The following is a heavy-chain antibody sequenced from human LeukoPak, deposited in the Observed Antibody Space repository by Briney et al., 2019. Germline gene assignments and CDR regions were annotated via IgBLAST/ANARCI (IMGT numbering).Heavy chain of an antibody. CDR2: MRYDGSNK. CDR1: GFTFSSYG. D-gene: IGHD5-12*01. J-gene: IGHJ6*03. Sequence: GGSLRLSCAASGFTFSSYGMHWVRQAPGKGLEWVAFMRYDGSNKYYADSVKGRFTISRDNSKNTLYLQMNSLRAEDTAVYYCAKSPVGGYDWSYYYYYMDVWGKGTTVTVSS. V-gene: IGHV3-30*02. CDR3: AKSPVGGYDWSYYYYYMDV.